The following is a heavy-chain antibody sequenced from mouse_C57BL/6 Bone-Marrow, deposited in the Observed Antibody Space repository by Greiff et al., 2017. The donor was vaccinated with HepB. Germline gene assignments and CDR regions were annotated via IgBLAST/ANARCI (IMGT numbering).Heavy chain of an antibody. CDR3: AREDYYGNYRYFDV. D-gene: IGHD2-1*01. Sequence: VQRVESGPELVKPGASVKISCKASGYAFSSSWLNWVKQRPGKGLEWIGRIYPGDGDTNYNGKFKGKATLTADKSSSTAYMQLSSLTSEDSAVYFCAREDYYGNYRYFDVWGTGTTVTVSS. CDR1: GYAFSSSW. CDR2: IYPGDGDT. J-gene: IGHJ1*03. V-gene: IGHV1-82*01.